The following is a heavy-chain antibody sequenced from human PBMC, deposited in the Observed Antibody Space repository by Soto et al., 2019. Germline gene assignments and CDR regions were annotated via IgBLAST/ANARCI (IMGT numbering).Heavy chain of an antibody. J-gene: IGHJ5*02. D-gene: IGHD1-1*01. CDR1: GYTFTSYG. V-gene: IGHV1-18*01. CDR2: ISVYNGNT. CDR3: ARGAVSVAGTFWFDP. Sequence: ASVKVSCKASGYTFTSYGISWVRQAPGQGLEWMGWISVYNGNTNYAQKLQGRVTMTTDTSTSTAYMELRSLRSDDTAVYYCARGAVSVAGTFWFDPWGQGTLVTVSS.